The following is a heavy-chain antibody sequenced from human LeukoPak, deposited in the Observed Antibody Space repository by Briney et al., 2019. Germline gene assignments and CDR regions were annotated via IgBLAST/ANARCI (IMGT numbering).Heavy chain of an antibody. J-gene: IGHJ5*02. CDR3: ARDPDTTFFVSFDP. CDR2: IYYSGST. Sequence: SETLSLTCTVSGGSISSSSYYWGWIRQPPGKGLEWIGSIYYSGSTYYNPSLKSRVTISVDTSKNQFSLKLSSVTAADTAVYYCARDPDTTFFVSFDPWGQGTLVTVSS. D-gene: IGHD3-3*02. CDR1: GGSISSSSYY. V-gene: IGHV4-39*07.